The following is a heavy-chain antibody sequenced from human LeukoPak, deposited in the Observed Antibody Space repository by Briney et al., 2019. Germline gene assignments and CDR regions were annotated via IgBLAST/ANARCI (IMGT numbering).Heavy chain of an antibody. D-gene: IGHD1-1*01. Sequence: SETLSLTCTVSGGSISSYYWSWIRQRAGKGLEWIGRIYTSGSTNYNPSLKSRVTMSVDTSKNQFSLKLSSVTAADTAVYYCARDGSSWDYYYYMDVWGKGTTVTISS. J-gene: IGHJ6*03. CDR2: IYTSGST. V-gene: IGHV4-4*07. CDR1: GGSISSYY. CDR3: ARDGSSWDYYYYMDV.